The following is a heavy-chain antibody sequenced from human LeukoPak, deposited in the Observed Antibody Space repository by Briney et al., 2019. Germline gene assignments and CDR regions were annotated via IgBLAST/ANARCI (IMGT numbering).Heavy chain of an antibody. CDR2: ISYDGSNK. Sequence: PGGSLRLSCAASGFTFSSYAMHWVRQAPGKGLEWVAVISYDGSNKYYADSVKSRFTISRDNSKNTLYLQMNSLRAEDTAVYYCARTTYDFWSPTDYWGQGTLVTVSS. D-gene: IGHD3-3*01. V-gene: IGHV3-30*04. CDR3: ARTTYDFWSPTDY. J-gene: IGHJ4*02. CDR1: GFTFSSYA.